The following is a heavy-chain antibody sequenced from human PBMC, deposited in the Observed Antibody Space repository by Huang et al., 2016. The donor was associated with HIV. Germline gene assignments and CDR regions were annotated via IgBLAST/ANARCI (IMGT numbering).Heavy chain of an antibody. CDR3: AHIGRLGNYYMDV. D-gene: IGHD7-27*01. CDR2: IYWDDDT. V-gene: IGHV2-5*02. J-gene: IGHJ6*03. Sequence: QLTLKESGPTVIKPTQTLTLTCLFSGFSLTHKGVGVGWIRQPPGKALYGLVLIYWDDDTRFTPSLKNRITITKDTSNNQVVFTMTNLDPMDTGTYYCAHIGRLGNYYMDVWGNGTTVTVSS. CDR1: GFSLTHKGVG.